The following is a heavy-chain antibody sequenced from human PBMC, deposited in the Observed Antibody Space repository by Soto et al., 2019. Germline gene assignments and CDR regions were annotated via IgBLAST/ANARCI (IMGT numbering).Heavy chain of an antibody. CDR2: IGTAGDT. CDR1: GFTFSSYD. Sequence: EVQLVESGGGLVQPGGSLRLSCAASGFTFSSYDMHWVRQATGKGLEWVSAIGTAGDTYYPGSVKGRFTISRENAKNSLYLQMSSLRAEDTAVYYCARAGVTTAHYYYYYGRDVWGKGTTVTVSS. V-gene: IGHV3-13*01. D-gene: IGHD4-4*01. CDR3: ARAGVTTAHYYYYYGRDV. J-gene: IGHJ6*04.